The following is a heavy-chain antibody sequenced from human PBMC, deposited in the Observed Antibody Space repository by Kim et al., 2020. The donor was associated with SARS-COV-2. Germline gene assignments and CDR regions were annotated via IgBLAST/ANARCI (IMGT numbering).Heavy chain of an antibody. V-gene: IGHV3-33*06. CDR1: GSTFSSFG. Sequence: GGSLRLSCAASGSTFSSFGMHWVRQAPGKGLEWVAVIWYDGSNKYYADSVKGRFTISRDNSKNTLYLQMNSLRAEDTAVYYCAKDSGYYDILTGYGGYWGQGTLVTVSS. D-gene: IGHD3-9*01. CDR2: IWYDGSNK. CDR3: AKDSGYYDILTGYGGY. J-gene: IGHJ4*02.